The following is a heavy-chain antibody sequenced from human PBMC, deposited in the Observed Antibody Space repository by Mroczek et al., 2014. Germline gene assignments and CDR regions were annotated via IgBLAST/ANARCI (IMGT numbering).Heavy chain of an antibody. CDR3: AMTDCSGGSCYIGY. J-gene: IGHJ4*02. Sequence: QVQLVESGPGLVKPSQTLSLTCTVSGGSISSGSYYWSWIRQPAGKGLEWIGRIYTSGSTNYNPSLKSRVTISVDTSKNQFSLKLSSVTAADTAVYYCAMTDCSGGSCYIGYWGQGTLVTVSS. CDR1: GGSISSGSYY. V-gene: IGHV4-61*02. D-gene: IGHD2-15*01. CDR2: IYTSGST.